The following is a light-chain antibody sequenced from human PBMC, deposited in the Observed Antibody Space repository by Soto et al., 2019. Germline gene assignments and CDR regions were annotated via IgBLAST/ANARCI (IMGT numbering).Light chain of an antibody. J-gene: IGKJ5*01. V-gene: IGKV3-20*01. CDR2: GAY. CDR3: QQYGSSPIT. Sequence: EIVLTQSPGTLSLSPGERATLSCRASQSVSSSYLAWYQQKPGQAHRLLIYGAYSRATGIQDRFSGSGSGTDFTLTIRRLEPEEFAVYYCQQYGSSPITFGQGTRLEI. CDR1: QSVSSSY.